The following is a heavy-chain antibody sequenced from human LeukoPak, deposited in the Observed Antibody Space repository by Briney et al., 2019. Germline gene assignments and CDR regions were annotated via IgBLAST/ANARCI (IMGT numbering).Heavy chain of an antibody. J-gene: IGHJ4*02. D-gene: IGHD2-2*01. Sequence: PGRSLRLSCAASGFTFSSYGMHWVRQAPGKGLEWVAVISYDGSNKYYADPVKGRFTISRDNSKNTLYLQMNSLRAEDTAVYYCAKDRLRSTSCYFDYWGQGTLVTVSS. CDR2: ISYDGSNK. CDR3: AKDRLRSTSCYFDY. CDR1: GFTFSSYG. V-gene: IGHV3-30*18.